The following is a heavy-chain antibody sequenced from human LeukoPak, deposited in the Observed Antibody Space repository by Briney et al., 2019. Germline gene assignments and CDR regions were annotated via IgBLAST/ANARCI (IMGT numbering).Heavy chain of an antibody. D-gene: IGHD1-14*01. CDR3: ARTGGLTYYYYGMDV. CDR1: GGSISSGGYY. J-gene: IGHJ6*02. V-gene: IGHV4-31*03. CDR2: IYYSGST. Sequence: PSETLSLTCTVSGGSISSGGYYWSWIRQHPGKGLEWIGYIYYSGSTYYNPSLKSRVTISVDTSKNQFSLKLSSVTAADTAVYYCARTGGLTYYYYGMDVWGQGTTVTVSS.